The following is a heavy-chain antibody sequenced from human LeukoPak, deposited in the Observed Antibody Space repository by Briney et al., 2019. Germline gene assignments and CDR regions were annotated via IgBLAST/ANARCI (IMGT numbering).Heavy chain of an antibody. CDR1: GGTFSSYA. D-gene: IGHD3-22*01. CDR2: IDTNTGNP. Sequence: GASVKVSCKASGGTFSSYAISWVRQAPGQGLEWMGWIDTNTGNPTYAQGFIGRFVFSLDTSVTTAYLQISSLKAEDTAVYYCARGYDTTGYFSYWGQGTLVAVSS. J-gene: IGHJ4*02. V-gene: IGHV7-4-1*02. CDR3: ARGYDTTGYFSY.